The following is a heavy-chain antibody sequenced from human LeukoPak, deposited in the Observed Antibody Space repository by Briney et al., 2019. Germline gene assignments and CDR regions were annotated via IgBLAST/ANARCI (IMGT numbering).Heavy chain of an antibody. D-gene: IGHD2-2*01. CDR3: ARRGGTRDFDY. Sequence: GGSLRLSCAASGFTFSSCAMSWVRQAPGKGLEWVSAISTSGDIIYYADSVKGPFTISRDNSLNTLYLQMNSLRAEDTAVYYCARRGGTRDFDYWGQGTLVTVSS. CDR1: GFTFSSCA. V-gene: IGHV3-23*01. CDR2: ISTSGDII. J-gene: IGHJ4*02.